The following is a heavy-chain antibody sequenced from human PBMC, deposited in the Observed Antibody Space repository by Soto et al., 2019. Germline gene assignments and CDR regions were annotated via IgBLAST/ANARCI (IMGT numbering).Heavy chain of an antibody. CDR3: VRANTGYCSSTSCYAEYLFDP. CDR2: IYYSGST. Sequence: SETLSLTCTVSGGSISSGGYYWSWIRQHPGKGLEWIGYIYYSGSTYYNPSLKSRVTISVDTSKNQFSLKLSSVTAADTAVYYCVRANTGYCSSTSCYAEYLFDPWGQGTLVTVSS. V-gene: IGHV4-31*03. D-gene: IGHD2-2*01. CDR1: GGSISSGGYY. J-gene: IGHJ5*02.